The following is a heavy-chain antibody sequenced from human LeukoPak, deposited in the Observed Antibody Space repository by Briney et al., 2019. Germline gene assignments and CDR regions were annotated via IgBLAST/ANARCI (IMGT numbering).Heavy chain of an antibody. V-gene: IGHV3-9*01. J-gene: IGHJ4*02. CDR3: AKDRRGSAETFDY. D-gene: IGHD3-10*01. Sequence: PGGSLRLSCAASGFTFDDYAMHWVRQAPGKGLEWVSGISWNSGSIGYADSVKGRFTISRDNAKNPLYLQMNSLRAEDTALYYCAKDRRGSAETFDYWGQGTLVTVSS. CDR2: ISWNSGSI. CDR1: GFTFDDYA.